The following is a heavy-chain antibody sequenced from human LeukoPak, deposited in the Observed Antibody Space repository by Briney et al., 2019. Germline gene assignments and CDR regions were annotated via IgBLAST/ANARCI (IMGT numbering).Heavy chain of an antibody. CDR2: IKQDGSEK. J-gene: IGHJ1*01. D-gene: IGHD2-2*01. Sequence: PGGSLRLSCAASGLTFSHYHIHWVRQAPGKGLEWVANIKQDGSEKYYVDSVKGRFTISRDNAKNSLYLQMNSLRAEDTAVYYCAGPQAAIRGVRYFQHWGQGTLVTVSS. CDR1: GLTFSHYH. V-gene: IGHV3-7*01. CDR3: AGPQAAIRGVRYFQH.